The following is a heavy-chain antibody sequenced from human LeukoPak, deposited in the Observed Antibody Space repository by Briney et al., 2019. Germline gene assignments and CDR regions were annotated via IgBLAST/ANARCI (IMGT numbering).Heavy chain of an antibody. V-gene: IGHV3-74*01. J-gene: IGHJ3*02. CDR3: AKDYIYGGWGNAFDI. Sequence: GGSLRLSCAASRFTFKNSRMHWVRQAPGKGPVWVSRISDGGSSTTYADSVKGRFTISRDDAKNTLYLQMNSLRAEDTAVYYCAKDYIYGGWGNAFDIWGQGTKVTVSS. CDR2: ISDGGSST. CDR1: RFTFKNSR. D-gene: IGHD5-18*01.